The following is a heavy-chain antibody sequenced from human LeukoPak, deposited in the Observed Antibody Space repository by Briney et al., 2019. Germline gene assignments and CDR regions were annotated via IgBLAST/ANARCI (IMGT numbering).Heavy chain of an antibody. J-gene: IGHJ4*02. V-gene: IGHV4-59*08. D-gene: IGHD3-10*01. CDR1: GGSISSYY. CDR3: AGAWTVTSGFDY. CDR2: IHYSGST. Sequence: ASETLSLTCTVSGGSISSYYWSWIRQPPGKGLEWIGYIHYSGSTNYNPSLKSRVTISVDTSKNQFSLKLSSVTAADTAVYYCAGAWTVTSGFDYWGQGTLVTVSS.